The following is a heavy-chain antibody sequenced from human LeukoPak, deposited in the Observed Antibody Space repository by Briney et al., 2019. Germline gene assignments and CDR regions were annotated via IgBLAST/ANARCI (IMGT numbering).Heavy chain of an antibody. D-gene: IGHD3-10*01. CDR1: AFTFSTYA. CDR2: ISGSGGSI. V-gene: IGHV3-23*01. J-gene: IGHJ5*02. CDR3: EKSGSGTYRPFS. Sequence: GGSLRLSCAASAFTFSTYAMNCVRQAPGKGLELFSAISGSGGSIYYADSVKGRFTISRDNSKNTLFLRISVLRPEDPDLYYCEKSGSGTYRPFSWSQGTLVTVSS.